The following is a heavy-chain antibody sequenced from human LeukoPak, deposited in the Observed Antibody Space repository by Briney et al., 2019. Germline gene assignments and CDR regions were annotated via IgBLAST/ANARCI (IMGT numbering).Heavy chain of an antibody. J-gene: IGHJ4*02. V-gene: IGHV4-39*07. CDR2: IYYSGST. CDR3: ARDRGGAYYYDSSGYYDY. CDR1: GGSISSSSYY. Sequence: SETLSLTCTASGGSISSSSYYWGWIRQPPGKGLEWIGSIYYSGSTYYNPSLKSRVTISVDTSKNQFSLKLSSVTAADTAVYYCARDRGGAYYYDSSGYYDYWGQGTLVTVSS. D-gene: IGHD3-22*01.